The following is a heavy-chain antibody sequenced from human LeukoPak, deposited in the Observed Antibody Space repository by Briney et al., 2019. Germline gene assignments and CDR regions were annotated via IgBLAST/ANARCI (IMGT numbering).Heavy chain of an antibody. CDR3: ARRLRYFDWLGFDY. CDR2: ISYDGSNK. J-gene: IGHJ4*02. V-gene: IGHV3-30*03. D-gene: IGHD3-9*01. CDR1: GFTFSSYW. Sequence: GGSLRLSCAASGFTFSSYWMHWVRQAPGKGLEWVAVISYDGSNKYYADSVKGRFTISRDNSKNTLYLQMNSLRAEDTAVYYCARRLRYFDWLGFDYWGQGTLVTVSS.